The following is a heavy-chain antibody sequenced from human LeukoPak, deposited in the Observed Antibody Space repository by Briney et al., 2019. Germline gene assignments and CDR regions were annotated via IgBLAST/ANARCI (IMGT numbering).Heavy chain of an antibody. J-gene: IGHJ5*02. CDR3: ARAQGYYYDSSTLNWYDP. D-gene: IGHD3-22*01. V-gene: IGHV3-30*04. CDR1: GFTFSNYA. CDR2: ISYDGSNK. Sequence: PGGSLRLSCAASGFTFSNYAMHWVRQAPGTGLEWAAVISYDGSNKYYADSVKGRFTISRDNSKNTLYLQMNSLRAEDTAVDYWARAQGYYYDSSTLNWYDPWGQGPLVTVSS.